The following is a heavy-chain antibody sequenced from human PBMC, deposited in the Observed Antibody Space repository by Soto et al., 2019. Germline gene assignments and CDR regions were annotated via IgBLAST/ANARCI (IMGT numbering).Heavy chain of an antibody. CDR1: GGSVSNSNYY. CDR3: VSQRTSVLTQAYFDY. CDR2: VYYRGRS. V-gene: IGHV4-39*01. J-gene: IGHJ4*02. Sequence: SETLSLTCTVSGGSVSNSNYYWGWVRQSPGKGLEWIGSVYYRGRSYSKSSVKSRVTISVDTSKNQFSLNLNSVTASDTAVYYCVSQRTSVLTQAYFDYWGPGALVTVSS. D-gene: IGHD2-8*01.